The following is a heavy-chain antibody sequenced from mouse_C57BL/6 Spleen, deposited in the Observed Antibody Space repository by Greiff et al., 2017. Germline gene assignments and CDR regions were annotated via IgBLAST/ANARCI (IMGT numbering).Heavy chain of an antibody. J-gene: IGHJ4*01. Sequence: VQLQQSGPELVKPGASVKMSCKASGYTFTDYNMHWVKQSHGKSLEWIGYINPNNGGTSYNQKFKGKATLTVNKSSSTAYMELRSLTSEDSAVYYCARDYDYDLYYFDYWGQGTSVTVSS. CDR2: INPNNGGT. V-gene: IGHV1-22*01. D-gene: IGHD2-4*01. CDR3: ARDYDYDLYYFDY. CDR1: GYTFTDYN.